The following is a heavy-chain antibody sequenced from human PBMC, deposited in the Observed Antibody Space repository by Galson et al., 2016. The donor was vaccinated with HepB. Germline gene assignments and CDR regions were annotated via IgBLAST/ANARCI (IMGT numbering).Heavy chain of an antibody. CDR2: IYSGGST. V-gene: IGHV3-53*01. D-gene: IGHD6-6*01. CDR3: SQTGRYSSSSGYMDV. J-gene: IGHJ6*03. Sequence: SLRLSCAVSGFTVSSNYMSWVRQAPGRGLEWVSVIYSGGSTYYADSVKGRFTISRDNPKNTLHLQMNILRADDTAVYYCSQTGRYSSSSGYMDVWGQGTTVTVSS. CDR1: GFTVSSNY.